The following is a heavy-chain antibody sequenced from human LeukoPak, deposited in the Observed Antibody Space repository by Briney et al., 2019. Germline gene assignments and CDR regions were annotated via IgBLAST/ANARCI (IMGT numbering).Heavy chain of an antibody. D-gene: IGHD5-12*01. CDR2: INHSGST. J-gene: IGHJ5*02. Sequence: SKTLSLTCAVYGGSFSGYYWSWIRQPPGKGLEWIGEINHSGSTNYNPSLKSRVTLSVDSSKNRFSLQLSSVAAADTAVYYCASLGGYSGYDSWPHNWFDPWGQGTLVTVSS. CDR1: GGSFSGYY. CDR3: ASLGGYSGYDSWPHNWFDP. V-gene: IGHV4-34*01.